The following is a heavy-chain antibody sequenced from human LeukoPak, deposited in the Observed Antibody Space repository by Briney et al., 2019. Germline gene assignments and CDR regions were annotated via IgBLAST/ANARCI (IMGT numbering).Heavy chain of an antibody. V-gene: IGHV3-48*01. CDR2: ISARGTTI. Sequence: PGGSLRLSCAASGFTFSTYSMNWVRQAPGKGLEWLSYISARGTTIYYADSLKGRLTISRDNAKNALYLQMNSLRAEDTAVYYCAKDPDSEYWGQGTLVTVSS. D-gene: IGHD3-22*01. CDR1: GFTFSTYS. J-gene: IGHJ4*02. CDR3: AKDPDSEY.